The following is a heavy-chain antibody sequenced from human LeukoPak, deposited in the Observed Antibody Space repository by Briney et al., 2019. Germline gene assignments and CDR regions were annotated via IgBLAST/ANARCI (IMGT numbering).Heavy chain of an antibody. CDR3: ASYGSGLGRPFDH. D-gene: IGHD2-15*01. Sequence: GGSLRLSCAASGFTFSTYWMSWVRQTPGNGLEWMANIKKDGSEEYYVDSVKGRFTISRDNAKNSLYLQMNSLRAEDTAVYYCASYGSGLGRPFDHWGQGTLVTVYS. V-gene: IGHV3-7*01. CDR2: IKKDGSEE. J-gene: IGHJ4*02. CDR1: GFTFSTYW.